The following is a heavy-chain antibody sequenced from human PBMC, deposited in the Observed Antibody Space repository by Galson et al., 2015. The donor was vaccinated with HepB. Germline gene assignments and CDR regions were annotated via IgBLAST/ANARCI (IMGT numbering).Heavy chain of an antibody. J-gene: IGHJ4*02. Sequence: SLRLSCAASGFTFTSYNMNWVRQVPGRGLQWVAFISTTSEYIYYADSVRGRFTISRDNLNNTVFLQMERLTADDTAFYYCARQSGYSSSPDSWGRGTLVTVSS. CDR1: GFTFTSYN. V-gene: IGHV3-21*01. CDR2: ISTTSEYI. CDR3: ARQSGYSSSPDS. D-gene: IGHD6-6*01.